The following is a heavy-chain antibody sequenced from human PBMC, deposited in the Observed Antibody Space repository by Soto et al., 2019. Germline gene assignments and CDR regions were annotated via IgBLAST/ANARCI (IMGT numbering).Heavy chain of an antibody. Sequence: QVQLQESGPGLVKPSETLSLTCTVSGGSISSYYWSWIRQPPGKGLEWIGYIYYSGSTNYNPSLRRRVPIPVDTSKNQFSLRLSSVTAADTAVYYCARDTLEGIPQGWGQGTLVTVSS. D-gene: IGHD2-21*01. CDR3: ARDTLEGIPQG. V-gene: IGHV4-59*01. CDR2: IYYSGST. J-gene: IGHJ4*02. CDR1: GGSISSYY.